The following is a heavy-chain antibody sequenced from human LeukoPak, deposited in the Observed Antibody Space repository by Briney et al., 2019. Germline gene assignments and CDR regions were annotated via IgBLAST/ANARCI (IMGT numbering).Heavy chain of an antibody. CDR2: IYYSGST. D-gene: IGHD3-9*01. V-gene: IGHV4-30-4*01. CDR1: GGSISSGDYY. CDR3: ARGVLRYFDWLLSGEDYFDY. Sequence: PSQTLSLTCTVSGGSISSGDYYWSWIRQPPGKGLEWIGYIYYSGSTYYNPSLKSRVTISVDTSKNQFSLKLSSVTAADTAVYYCARGVLRYFDWLLSGEDYFDYWGQGTLVTVPS. J-gene: IGHJ4*02.